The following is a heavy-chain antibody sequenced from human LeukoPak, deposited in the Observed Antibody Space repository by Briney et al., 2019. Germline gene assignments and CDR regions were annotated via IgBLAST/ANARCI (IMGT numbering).Heavy chain of an antibody. V-gene: IGHV4-34*01. Sequence: SETLSLTCAVYGGSFSGYYWSWIRQPPGKGLEWIGEINRSGSTNYNPSLKSRVTISVDTSKNQFSLKLSSVTAADTAVYYCARYSSGWYDWGQGTLVTVSS. CDR2: INRSGST. D-gene: IGHD6-19*01. J-gene: IGHJ4*02. CDR1: GGSFSGYY. CDR3: ARYSSGWYD.